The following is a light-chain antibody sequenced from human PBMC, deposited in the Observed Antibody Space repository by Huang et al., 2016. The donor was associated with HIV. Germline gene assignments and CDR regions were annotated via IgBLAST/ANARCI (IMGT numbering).Light chain of an antibody. CDR3: QQYNNWPPIT. J-gene: IGKJ5*01. V-gene: IGKV3-15*01. CDR2: GAS. Sequence: EIVMTQSPATLSVSPGERATLSCRASQIVSSNLAWYQQTPGQAPRLLIYGASTSATGIPARFRGSGSWTEFTLTISSLQSEDFAVYYCQQYNNWPPITFGQGTRLEIK. CDR1: QIVSSN.